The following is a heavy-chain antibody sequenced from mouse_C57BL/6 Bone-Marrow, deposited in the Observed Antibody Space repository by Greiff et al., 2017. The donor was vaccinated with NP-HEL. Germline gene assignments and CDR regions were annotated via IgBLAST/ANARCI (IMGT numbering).Heavy chain of an antibody. CDR2: ISSGSSTI. Sequence: EVKVVESGGGLVKPGGSLKLSCAASGFTFSDYGMHWVRQAPEKGLEWVAYISSGSSTIYYADTVKGRFTISRDNAKNTLFLQRTSLRSEDTAMYYCARGGLRLYYYAMDYWGQGTSVTVSS. D-gene: IGHD2-4*01. J-gene: IGHJ4*01. CDR3: ARGGLRLYYYAMDY. CDR1: GFTFSDYG. V-gene: IGHV5-17*01.